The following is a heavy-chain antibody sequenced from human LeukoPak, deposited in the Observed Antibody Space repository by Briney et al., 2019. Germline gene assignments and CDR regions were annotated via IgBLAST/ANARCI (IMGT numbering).Heavy chain of an antibody. CDR2: IYYSGST. J-gene: IGHJ4*02. D-gene: IGHD6-13*01. CDR3: ASWGSSWPGY. V-gene: IGHV4-39*07. Sequence: SETLSLTCTVSGGSISSSSYYWGWIRQPPGKGLEWIGSIYYSGSTYYNPSLKSRVTISVDTSKNQFSLKLSSVTAADTAVYYCASWGSSWPGYWGQGTLVTVSS. CDR1: GGSISSSSYY.